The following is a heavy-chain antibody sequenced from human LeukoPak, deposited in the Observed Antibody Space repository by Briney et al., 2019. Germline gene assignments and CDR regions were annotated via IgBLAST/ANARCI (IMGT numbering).Heavy chain of an antibody. CDR1: GYSFNNYG. J-gene: IGHJ4*02. CDR3: ARVPSSAHQLFSSDY. D-gene: IGHD3-10*01. Sequence: ASLRVSCKASGYSFNNYGISWVRQAPGQGLEWMGWISAYDGETRCKQNLQGRVTMTTDTSTSTAYMELTSLTTDDTAVYYCARVPSSAHQLFSSDYWGQGPLVTVSS. V-gene: IGHV1-18*01. CDR2: ISAYDGET.